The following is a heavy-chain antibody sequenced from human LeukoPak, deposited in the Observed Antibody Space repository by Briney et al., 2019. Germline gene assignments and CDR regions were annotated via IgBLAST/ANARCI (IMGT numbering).Heavy chain of an antibody. D-gene: IGHD2-21*02. CDR1: GFTFSSYS. J-gene: IGHJ4*02. V-gene: IGHV3-23*01. CDR2: ISGSGGNT. CDR3: AKEPRHCGGDCFSLLDY. Sequence: GGSLRLSCAASGFTFSSYSMSWVRQAPGKGLEWVSLISGSGGNTYYADSVKGRFTISRDNSKSTLYLQMNSLRVEDTAVFYCAKEPRHCGGDCFSLLDYWGQGTLVSVSS.